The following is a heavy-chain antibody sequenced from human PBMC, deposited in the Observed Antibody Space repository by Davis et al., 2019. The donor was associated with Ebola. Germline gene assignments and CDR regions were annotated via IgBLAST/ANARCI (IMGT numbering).Heavy chain of an antibody. CDR1: GGSISSYY. CDR3: ARERRRDGYNYRFSWFDP. D-gene: IGHD5-24*01. CDR2: IYYSGST. J-gene: IGHJ5*02. V-gene: IGHV4-59*01. Sequence: SETLSLTCTVSGGSISSYYWSCIRQPPGKGLEWIGYIYYSGSTNYNPSLKSRLTISVDTSKNQFSLKLSSVTAADTAVYYCARERRRDGYNYRFSWFDPWGQGTLVTVSS.